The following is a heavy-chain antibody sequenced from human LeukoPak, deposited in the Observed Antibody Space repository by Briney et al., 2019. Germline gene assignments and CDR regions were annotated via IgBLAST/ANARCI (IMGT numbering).Heavy chain of an antibody. CDR1: GYTFTGYY. CDR2: IIPIFGTA. J-gene: IGHJ5*02. D-gene: IGHD1-26*01. V-gene: IGHV1-69*06. Sequence: SVKVSCKASGYTFTGYYMHWVRQAPGQGLEWMGGIIPIFGTANYAQKFQGRVTITADKSTSTAYMELSSLRSEDTAVYYCARDAAPSGSYSDYWFDPWGQGTLVTVSS. CDR3: ARDAAPSGSYSDYWFDP.